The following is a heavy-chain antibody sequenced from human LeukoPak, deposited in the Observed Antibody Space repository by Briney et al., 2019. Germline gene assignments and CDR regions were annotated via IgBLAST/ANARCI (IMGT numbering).Heavy chain of an antibody. Sequence: GGSLRLSCAASGFTFSSYSMNWVRQAPGRGRGWGSSISSSSSYIYYADSVKGRFTISRDNAKNSLYLQMNSMRDEATAVYYCARSIIAFGGVGTFDYWGQGTLVTVSS. CDR2: ISSSSSYI. CDR1: GFTFSSYS. V-gene: IGHV3-21*01. CDR3: ARSIIAFGGVGTFDY. J-gene: IGHJ4*02. D-gene: IGHD3-16*01.